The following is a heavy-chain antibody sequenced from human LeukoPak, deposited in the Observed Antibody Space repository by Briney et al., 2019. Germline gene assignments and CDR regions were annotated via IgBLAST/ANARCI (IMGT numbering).Heavy chain of an antibody. CDR2: INPNSGGA. D-gene: IGHD2-15*01. Sequence: ASVKVSCKASGYTFTGYYMHWVRQAPGQGLEWMGWINPNSGGANYAQKFQGWVTMTRDTSISTAYMELRSLRSDDTAVYYCARDEQLDDNCKRSGGSCYLGLYYGMDVWGQGTTVTVSS. CDR3: ARDEQLDDNCKRSGGSCYLGLYYGMDV. V-gene: IGHV1-2*04. CDR1: GYTFTGYY. J-gene: IGHJ6*02.